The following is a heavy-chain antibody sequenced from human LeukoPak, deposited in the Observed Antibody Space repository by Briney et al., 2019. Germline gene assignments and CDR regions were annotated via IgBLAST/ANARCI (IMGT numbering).Heavy chain of an antibody. CDR3: ARKLYYYDTSPAGWFDP. D-gene: IGHD3-22*01. CDR2: ISSSSSYI. J-gene: IGHJ5*02. Sequence: GGSLRLSCAASGFTFSTYSMNWVRQAPGKGLEWVSSISSSSSYIYYADSVKGRFTISRDNAKSSLYLQISGLRAEDTAVYHCARKLYYYDTSPAGWFDPWGQGTMVTVS. V-gene: IGHV3-21*01. CDR1: GFTFSTYS.